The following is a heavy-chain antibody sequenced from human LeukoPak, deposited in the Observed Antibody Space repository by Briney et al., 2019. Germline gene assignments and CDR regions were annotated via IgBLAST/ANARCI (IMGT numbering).Heavy chain of an antibody. V-gene: IGHV3-20*04. D-gene: IGHD4-17*01. Sequence: GGSLRLSCAASGFTFDDYGMSWVRQAPGKGLEWVSGINWNGGSTGYADSVKGRFTISRDNAKNSLYLQMNSLRAEDTALYYCASSYGDYQEFDYWGQGTLVTVSS. CDR2: INWNGGST. J-gene: IGHJ4*02. CDR1: GFTFDDYG. CDR3: ASSYGDYQEFDY.